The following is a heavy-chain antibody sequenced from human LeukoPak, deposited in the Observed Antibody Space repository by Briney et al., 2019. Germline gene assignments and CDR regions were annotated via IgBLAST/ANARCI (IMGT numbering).Heavy chain of an antibody. J-gene: IGHJ4*02. Sequence: GGSRRLSCAASGFTFSSYAMHWVRQAPGKGLEWVAVISYDGSNKYYADSVKGRFTISRDNSKNTLYLQMNSLRAEDTAVYYCARRGWGYYDSSGYYLNYYFDYWGQGTLVTVSS. V-gene: IGHV3-30-3*01. CDR1: GFTFSSYA. D-gene: IGHD3-22*01. CDR3: ARRGWGYYDSSGYYLNYYFDY. CDR2: ISYDGSNK.